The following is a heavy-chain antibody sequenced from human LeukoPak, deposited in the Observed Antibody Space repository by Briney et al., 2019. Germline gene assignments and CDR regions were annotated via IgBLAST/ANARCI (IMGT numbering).Heavy chain of an antibody. D-gene: IGHD2-2*01. CDR2: IIPIFGTA. J-gene: IGHJ4*02. V-gene: IGHV1-69*05. Sequence: SVKVSCKASGGTFSSCAISWVRQAPGQGLEWMGGIIPIFGTANYAQKFQGRVTITTDESTSTAYMELSSLRSEDTAVYYCARSLIVVVPAAKLGYSYGYFDYWGQGTLVTVSS. CDR3: ARSLIVVVPAAKLGYSYGYFDY. CDR1: GGTFSSCA.